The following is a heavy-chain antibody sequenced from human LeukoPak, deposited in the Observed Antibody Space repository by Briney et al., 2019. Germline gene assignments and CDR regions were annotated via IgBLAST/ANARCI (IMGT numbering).Heavy chain of an antibody. CDR2: IYYSGST. Sequence: SETLSLTCTVSGGSISSSSYYWGWIRQPPEKGLEWIGSIYYSGSTYYNPSLKSRVTIPVDTSKNQFSLKLSSVTAADTAVYYCASTVVTRPDRPFDYWGQGTLVTVSS. J-gene: IGHJ4*02. V-gene: IGHV4-39*07. D-gene: IGHD4-23*01. CDR3: ASTVVTRPDRPFDY. CDR1: GGSISSSSYY.